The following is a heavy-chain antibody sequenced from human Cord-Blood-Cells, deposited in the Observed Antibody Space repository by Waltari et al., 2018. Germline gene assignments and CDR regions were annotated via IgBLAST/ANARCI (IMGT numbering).Heavy chain of an antibody. CDR2: IYSCGMT. V-gene: IGHV3-66*01. CDR1: GFTVSSNY. CDR3: ARDRYYYYGMDV. J-gene: IGHJ6*02. Sequence: EVQLVESGGGLVQPGGSLRLSCAASGFTVSSNYMSWVRQGPGKGLEWVSVIYSCGMTYYADSVKGRFTISRDNSKNTLYLQMNSLRAEDTTVYYCARDRYYYYGMDVWGQGTTVTVSS.